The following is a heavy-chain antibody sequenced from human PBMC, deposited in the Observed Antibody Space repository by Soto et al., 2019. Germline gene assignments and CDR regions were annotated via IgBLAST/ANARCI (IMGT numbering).Heavy chain of an antibody. CDR1: GFSFRDAW. J-gene: IGHJ3*01. CDR2: IKGRAAGGAI. CDR3: TTDGSFGGVVVAFHL. Sequence: EVQMVESGGGLVKPGGSLRLSCAVSGFSFRDAWMNWVRQAPGKGLEWVGRIKGRAAGGAIDYAARVKGRFTISRDDSEDTLYLQINSLKTEDTAMYYCTTDGSFGGVVVAFHLWGQGTMLSVSS. D-gene: IGHD3-10*01. V-gene: IGHV3-15*07.